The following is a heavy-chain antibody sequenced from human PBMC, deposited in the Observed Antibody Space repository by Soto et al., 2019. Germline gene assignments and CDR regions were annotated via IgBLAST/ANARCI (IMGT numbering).Heavy chain of an antibody. V-gene: IGHV3-30-3*01. J-gene: IGHJ3*02. CDR1: GFTFSSYA. CDR2: ISYDGSNK. Sequence: QVQLVESGGGVVQPGRSLRLSCAASGFTFSSYAMHWVRQAPGKGLEWVAVISYDGSNKYYTDPVKGRFTISRDNSKNTLYVQMNSLRGEDTAVYYCAREVAAFDIWGQGTMVTVSS. CDR3: AREVAAFDI.